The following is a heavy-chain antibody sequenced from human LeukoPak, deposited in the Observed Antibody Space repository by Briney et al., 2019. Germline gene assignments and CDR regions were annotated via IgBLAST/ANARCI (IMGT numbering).Heavy chain of an antibody. CDR1: GYIFTSYW. D-gene: IGHD3-10*01. CDR3: ASGSGTYSPDY. J-gene: IGHJ4*02. V-gene: IGHV5-10-1*01. Sequence: GESLRISCQGSGYIFTSYWITWVRQMPGKGLEWMGMIAPTDSYTNYSPSFQGHVTISADKSISTAYLQWSSLKASDTAMYFCASGSGTYSPDYWGQGTLVTVSS. CDR2: IAPTDSYT.